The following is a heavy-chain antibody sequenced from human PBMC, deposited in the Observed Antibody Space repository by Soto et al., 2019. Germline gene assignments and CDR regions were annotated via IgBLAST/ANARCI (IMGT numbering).Heavy chain of an antibody. V-gene: IGHV1-69*06. CDR1: GGTFSSYA. D-gene: IGHD3-22*01. Sequence: GASVKVSCKASGGTFSSYAISWVRQAPGQGLEWMGGIIPIFGTADYAQKFQGRFTITADKSTSTAYMELSSLRSEDTAVYYCASATMNGAFDIWGQGTMVTVSS. CDR2: IIPIFGTA. J-gene: IGHJ3*02. CDR3: ASATMNGAFDI.